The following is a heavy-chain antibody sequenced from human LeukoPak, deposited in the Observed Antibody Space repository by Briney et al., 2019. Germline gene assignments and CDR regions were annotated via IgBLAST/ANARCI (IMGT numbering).Heavy chain of an antibody. CDR2: ISGSSGST. CDR3: ATFLTGTTANLDY. J-gene: IGHJ4*02. CDR1: GFTFCSYA. D-gene: IGHD1-20*01. Sequence: GGSLRLSCAASGFTFCSYAMSWVRQAPGKGLEWVSPISGSSGSTYYATSVKGRFPISRDNTKNPLYLQMNSLRAEDTAVYYCATFLTGTTANLDYWGQGTLVTVSS. V-gene: IGHV3-23*01.